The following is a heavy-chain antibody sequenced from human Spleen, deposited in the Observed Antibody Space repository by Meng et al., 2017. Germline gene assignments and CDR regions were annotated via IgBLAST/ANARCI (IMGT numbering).Heavy chain of an antibody. D-gene: IGHD3-22*01. CDR3: AKVDDSSGYYVTDAFDL. CDR1: EFSFSTYA. CDR2: ISGSGRST. J-gene: IGHJ3*01. V-gene: IGHV3-23*01. Sequence: GGSLRLSCAASEFSFSTYAMIWVRQAPGKGLEWVSGISGSGRSTYYPDSVQGRFTISRDNSKNTVFLDMNSLTAEDTAMYYCAKVDDSSGYYVTDAFDLWGQGTMVTVSS.